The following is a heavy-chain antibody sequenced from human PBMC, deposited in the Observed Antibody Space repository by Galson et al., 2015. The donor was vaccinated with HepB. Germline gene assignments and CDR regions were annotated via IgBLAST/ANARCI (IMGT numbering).Heavy chain of an antibody. J-gene: IGHJ3*02. D-gene: IGHD5-12*01. CDR3: AREGLSGYDGGRDLSAFDI. CDR1: GFTFSSYW. Sequence: SLRLSCAASGFTFSSYWMSWVRQAPGKGLEWVANIKQDGSEKYYVDSVKGRFTISRDNAKNSLYLQMNSLRAEDTAVYYCAREGLSGYDGGRDLSAFDIWGQGTMVTVSS. CDR2: IKQDGSEK. V-gene: IGHV3-7*01.